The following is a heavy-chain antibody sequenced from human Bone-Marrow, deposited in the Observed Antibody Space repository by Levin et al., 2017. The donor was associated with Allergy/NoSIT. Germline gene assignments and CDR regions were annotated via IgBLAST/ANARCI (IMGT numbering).Heavy chain of an antibody. J-gene: IGHJ4*02. CDR1: GFTFSNNW. CDR3: ATRRGGGSGYFDY. D-gene: IGHD3-16*01. V-gene: IGHV3-7*01. CDR2: IKQDGSEK. Sequence: GGSLRLSCAASGFTFSNNWMNWVRQAPGKGLECVASIKQDGSEKYSVDSVKGRFTISRDNAKNSLYLQMNNMRGEDTAVYFCATRRGGGSGYFDYWGQGTLVTVSS.